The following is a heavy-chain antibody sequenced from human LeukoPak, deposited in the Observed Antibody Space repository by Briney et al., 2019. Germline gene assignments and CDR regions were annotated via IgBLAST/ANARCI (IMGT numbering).Heavy chain of an antibody. D-gene: IGHD1-14*01. V-gene: IGHV4-59*12. J-gene: IGHJ4*02. CDR2: IYYSGST. CDR1: GGSISSYY. Sequence: SETLSLTCTVSGGSISSYYWSWIRQPPGKGLEWIGYIYYSGSTNYNPSLKSRVTISVDTSKNQFSLKLSSVTAADTAVYYCACPSGNHLYSFDYWGQGTLVTVSS. CDR3: ACPSGNHLYSFDY.